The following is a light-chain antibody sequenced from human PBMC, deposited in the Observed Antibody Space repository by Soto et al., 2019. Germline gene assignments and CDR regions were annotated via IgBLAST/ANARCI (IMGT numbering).Light chain of an antibody. CDR3: CSYAGSSTYVV. CDR2: EVT. J-gene: IGLJ2*01. Sequence: QSALTQPPSASGSPGQSVTISCTGTSTDVGAYNYVSWYQQRPGKAPKLMIFEVTKRPSGVPDRFSGSKSGNTASLTVSGVQADDEADYYCCSYAGSSTYVVFGGGTKLTVL. V-gene: IGLV2-8*01. CDR1: STDVGAYNY.